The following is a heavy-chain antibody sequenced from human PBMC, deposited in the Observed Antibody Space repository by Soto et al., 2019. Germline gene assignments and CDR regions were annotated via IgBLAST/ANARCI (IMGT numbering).Heavy chain of an antibody. CDR1: GFTFSSYW. D-gene: IGHD2-8*01. Sequence: GGSLRLSCAASGFTFSSYWMSWVRQAPGKGLEWVANIKQDGSEKYYVDSVKGRFTISRDNAKSSLYLQMNSLRAEDTAVYYCAREGYCTNGVCYNVFYFDYWGQGTLVTVSS. J-gene: IGHJ4*02. CDR2: IKQDGSEK. CDR3: AREGYCTNGVCYNVFYFDY. V-gene: IGHV3-7*05.